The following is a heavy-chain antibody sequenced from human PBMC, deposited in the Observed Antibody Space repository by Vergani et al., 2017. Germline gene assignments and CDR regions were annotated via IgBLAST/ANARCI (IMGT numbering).Heavy chain of an antibody. Sequence: LAESGGGSVKPGGSLRLSCAASGFKFSAHYMSWIRQAPGKGLEWVSHISPGASTVSYTDSVTGRFTVSRDNDNNSLTLDMTTLRVEDTAVYYCGKNPGISTTRHYYAMDVWGQGTTVTVSS. CDR1: GFKFSAHY. V-gene: IGHV3-11*04. J-gene: IGHJ6*02. D-gene: IGHD1-1*01. CDR3: GKNPGISTTRHYYAMDV. CDR2: ISPGASTV.